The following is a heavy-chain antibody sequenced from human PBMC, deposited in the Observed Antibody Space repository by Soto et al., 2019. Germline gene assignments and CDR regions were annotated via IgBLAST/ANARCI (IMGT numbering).Heavy chain of an antibody. J-gene: IGHJ6*02. Sequence: GGSLSLSYAASGFTFSIYAMNWVRQAQGKGLEWVSYISSSGSTIYYADSVKGRFTISRDNAKNSLYLQMNSLRAEDTAVYYCARDAEGELLFYYGMDVWGQGTTVTGSS. CDR2: ISSSGSTI. CDR1: GFTFSIYA. V-gene: IGHV3-48*03. D-gene: IGHD1-26*01. CDR3: ARDAEGELLFYYGMDV.